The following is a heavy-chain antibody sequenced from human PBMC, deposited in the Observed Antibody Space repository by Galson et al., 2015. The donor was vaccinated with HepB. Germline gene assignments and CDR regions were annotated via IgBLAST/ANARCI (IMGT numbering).Heavy chain of an antibody. D-gene: IGHD5-18*01. CDR3: AKDGGRGYTYGPNWFDP. Sequence: SLRLSCAASGFTFSGSGIHWVRQAPVKGLGLVAVVSYDGSNKYEADSVNGRFTNSSDNSKNTLYRQMHCLRAEDTAIYYCAKDGGRGYTYGPNWFDPWGQGTLDNVAS. V-gene: IGHV3-30*18. J-gene: IGHJ5*02. CDR1: GFTFSGSG. CDR2: VSYDGSNK.